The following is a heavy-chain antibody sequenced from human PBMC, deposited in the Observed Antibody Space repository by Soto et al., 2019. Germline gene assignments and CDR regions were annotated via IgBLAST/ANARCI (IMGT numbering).Heavy chain of an antibody. J-gene: IGHJ4*02. CDR1: GYTFISYG. CDR2: ISVYNGNT. D-gene: IGHD6-19*01. CDR3: ASGSVAGQDYFDY. Sequence: GASVKVSCKASGYTFISYGFTWVRQAPGQGLEWMGWISVYNGNTKYAQKFQGRVTMTTDTSTSTAYMELRSLRSDDTAEYYCASGSVAGQDYFDYWGQGTLVTVSS. V-gene: IGHV1-18*01.